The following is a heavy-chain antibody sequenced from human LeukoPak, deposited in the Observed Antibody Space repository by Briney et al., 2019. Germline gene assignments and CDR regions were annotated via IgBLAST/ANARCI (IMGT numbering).Heavy chain of an antibody. J-gene: IGHJ4*02. CDR2: ISGSGGST. V-gene: IGHV3-23*01. D-gene: IGHD3-3*01. CDR3: AKPATTYYDFWSGYYVDY. CDR1: GFSFSNYA. Sequence: GGSLRLSCVSSGFSFSNYAMSWVRQAPGKGLEWVSSISGSGGSTHYADSVKGRFTISRDNSKNTLYLQMNSLRAEDTAVYYCAKPATTYYDFWSGYYVDYWGQGTLVTVSS.